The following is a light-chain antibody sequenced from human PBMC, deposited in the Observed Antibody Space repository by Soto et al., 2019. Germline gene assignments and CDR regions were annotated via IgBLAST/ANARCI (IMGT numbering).Light chain of an antibody. CDR2: AVS. Sequence: QSVLTQPASVSGSPGQSITISCNGSRSDVGAYNYDSWYQHHPGKVPKLIIYAVSNRPSGVSNRFSGSKSANTASLTISGLQAEDEAEYYCTSYIGTDLLVFGGGTKLTVL. J-gene: IGLJ2*01. V-gene: IGLV2-14*01. CDR3: TSYIGTDLLV. CDR1: RSDVGAYNY.